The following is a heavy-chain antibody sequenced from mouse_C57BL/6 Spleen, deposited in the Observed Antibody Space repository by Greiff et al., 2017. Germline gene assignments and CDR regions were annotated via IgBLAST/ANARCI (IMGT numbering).Heavy chain of an antibody. J-gene: IGHJ3*01. V-gene: IGHV1-53*01. CDR3: ARKLGPREAWFAY. CDR1: GYTFTSYW. Sequence: QVQLQQPGPELVKPGASVKLSCKASGYTFTSYWMHWVKQRPGQGLEWIGNINPSNGGTNYNEKFKSKATLTVDKSSSTAYMQLSSLTSEDSAVYYCARKLGPREAWFAYWGQGTLVTVSA. CDR2: INPSNGGT. D-gene: IGHD4-1*01.